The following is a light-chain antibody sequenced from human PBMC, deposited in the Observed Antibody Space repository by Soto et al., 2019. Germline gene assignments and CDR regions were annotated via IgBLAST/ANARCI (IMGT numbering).Light chain of an antibody. CDR2: DAS. CDR1: QDIDNY. J-gene: IGKJ4*01. Sequence: DIQMTQSPSSLSASVGDRVTITCQASQDIDNYLNWYQQKPGKAPKFLIYDASNLESGVPSRFSGSGSGTDFTFTISSLQPEDIATYYCQQYDNLPLTFGGGTKVEIK. V-gene: IGKV1-33*01. CDR3: QQYDNLPLT.